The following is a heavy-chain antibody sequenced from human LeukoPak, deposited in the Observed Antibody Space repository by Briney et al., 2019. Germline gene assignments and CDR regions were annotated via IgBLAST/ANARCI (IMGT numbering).Heavy chain of an antibody. CDR2: IYYRGST. V-gene: IGHV4-59*01. CDR3: ARGGDNWFDP. J-gene: IGHJ5*02. CDR1: GGSISGYF. Sequence: SETLSLTCTVSGGSISGYFWSWIRQPPGKGLEWIGYIYYRGSTNYNPSLKSRVTISVDRSKNQSSLKLSSVTAADTAVYYCARGGDNWFDPWGQGTLVTVSS.